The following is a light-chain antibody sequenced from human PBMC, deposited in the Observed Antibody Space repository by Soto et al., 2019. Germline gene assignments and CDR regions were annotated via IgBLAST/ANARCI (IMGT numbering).Light chain of an antibody. CDR1: QSVSSN. CDR3: QKYFNWPRT. CDR2: GAS. Sequence: ELVMTQSPATLSVYPGATANVSCRAIQSVSSNLAWYQQKPCQAPRLLIYGASTRASGIPASFSGSASGTEFTLTISSLQSKDFAVYYCQKYFNWPRTFGQGTTGDIK. J-gene: IGKJ1*01. V-gene: IGKV3-15*01.